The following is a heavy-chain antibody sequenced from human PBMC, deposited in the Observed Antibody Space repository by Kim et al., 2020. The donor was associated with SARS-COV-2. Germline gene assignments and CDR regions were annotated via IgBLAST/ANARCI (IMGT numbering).Heavy chain of an antibody. CDR3: ARDRHATGTNYDF. D-gene: IGHD4-17*01. J-gene: IGHJ4*02. V-gene: IGHV3-30*15. Sequence: CADSVKGRFTISRDNSKNTLYLQMSSLRAEDTAVYYCARDRHATGTNYDFWGQRTLVTVSS.